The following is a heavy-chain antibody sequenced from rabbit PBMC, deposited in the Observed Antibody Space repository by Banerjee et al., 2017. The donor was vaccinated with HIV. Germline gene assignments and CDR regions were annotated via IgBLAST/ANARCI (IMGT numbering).Heavy chain of an antibody. D-gene: IGHD4-1*01. J-gene: IGHJ4*01. V-gene: IGHV1S43*01. CDR3: ARDGSGWGADFNL. CDR1: GFSFSSSYY. CDR2: IDTGDGTT. Sequence: QQQLEESGGGLVKPGGTLTLTCKASGFSFSSSYYMCWVRQAPGKGLEWIASIDTGDGTTYYASWVNGRFTVSLDNAQNTVFLQMTSLTVADTATYFCARDGSGWGADFNLWGPGTLVTVS.